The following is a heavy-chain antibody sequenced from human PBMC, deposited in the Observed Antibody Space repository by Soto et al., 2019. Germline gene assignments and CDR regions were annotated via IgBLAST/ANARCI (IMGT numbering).Heavy chain of an antibody. CDR2: IYTSGSS. CDR1: GDSISTYY. Sequence: PSETLSLTCTVSGDSISTYYWSWIRQPAGKGLEWIGRIYTSGSSNYNPSLKSRVTMSVDTSKNQFSLKLSSVTAADTAVYYCARASAPGISAAANWFDPWGQGTLVTV. J-gene: IGHJ5*02. CDR3: ARASAPGISAAANWFDP. D-gene: IGHD6-13*01. V-gene: IGHV4-4*07.